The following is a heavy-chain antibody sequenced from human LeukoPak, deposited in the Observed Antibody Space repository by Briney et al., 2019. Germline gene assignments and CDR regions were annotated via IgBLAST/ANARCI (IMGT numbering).Heavy chain of an antibody. V-gene: IGHV3-11*04. D-gene: IGHD6-13*01. CDR3: EGIAAAGTWERYGYYYMDV. CDR1: GFTFSDYY. J-gene: IGHJ6*03. Sequence: GGSLRLSCAPSGFTFSDYYMSWIRQAPGRGVGWGSYISSSGSTIYYADSVKGRFTISRDNAKNSLYLQMNSLRAEDTAVYYCEGIAAAGTWERYGYYYMDVWGKGTTVTVSS. CDR2: ISSSGSTI.